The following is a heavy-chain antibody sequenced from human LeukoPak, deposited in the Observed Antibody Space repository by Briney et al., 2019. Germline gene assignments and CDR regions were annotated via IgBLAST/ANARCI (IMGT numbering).Heavy chain of an antibody. CDR3: ARDIVVVPAAIGPDYSSTPADY. CDR1: GYTFTSYG. Sequence: ASVKVSCKASGYTFTSYGISWVRQAPGQGLEGMGWISAYNGNTNYAQKLQGRVTMTTDTSTSTAYMELRSLSSDDTAVYYGARDIVVVPAAIGPDYSSTPADYWGQGTLVTVSS. V-gene: IGHV1-18*01. CDR2: ISAYNGNT. D-gene: IGHD2-2*02. J-gene: IGHJ4*02.